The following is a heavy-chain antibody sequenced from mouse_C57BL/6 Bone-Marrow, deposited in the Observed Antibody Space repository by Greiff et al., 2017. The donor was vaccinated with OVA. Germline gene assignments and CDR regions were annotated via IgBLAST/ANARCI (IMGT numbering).Heavy chain of an antibody. Sequence: QVQLQQSGAELARPGASVKLSCKASGYTFTSYGISWVKQRTGQGLEWIGEIYPRSGNTYYNEKFKGKATLTADKSSSTAYMELRSLTSEDSAVYFCATTVVARYFVVWGTGTTVTVSS. CDR1: GYTFTSYG. J-gene: IGHJ1*03. D-gene: IGHD1-1*01. V-gene: IGHV1-81*01. CDR3: ATTVVARYFVV. CDR2: IYPRSGNT.